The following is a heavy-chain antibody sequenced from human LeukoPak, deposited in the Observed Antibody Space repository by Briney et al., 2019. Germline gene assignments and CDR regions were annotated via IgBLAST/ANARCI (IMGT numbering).Heavy chain of an antibody. J-gene: IGHJ6*02. V-gene: IGHV3-33*06. Sequence: GGSLRLSCAASGFPFSTYGMHWVRQAPGKGLEWVAVIWFDGSNKDYGDSVKGRFTISRDNSKNTLYLQMNSLRAEDTAVYYCAKFYYYYGMDVWGQGTTVTVSS. CDR3: AKFYYYYGMDV. CDR2: IWFDGSNK. CDR1: GFPFSTYG.